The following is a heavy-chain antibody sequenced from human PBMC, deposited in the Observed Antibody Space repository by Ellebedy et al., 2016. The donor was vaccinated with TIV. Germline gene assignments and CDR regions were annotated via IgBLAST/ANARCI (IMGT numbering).Heavy chain of an antibody. Sequence: GGSLRLSXAASGFTFSSYSMDWVRQAPGKGLEWVSSISSSSSYIYYADSVKGRFTISRDNAKNSLYLQMNSLRAEDTAVYYCARVRYGGYVAYWGQGTLVTVSS. CDR2: ISSSSSYI. J-gene: IGHJ4*02. V-gene: IGHV3-21*01. D-gene: IGHD1-26*01. CDR1: GFTFSSYS. CDR3: ARVRYGGYVAY.